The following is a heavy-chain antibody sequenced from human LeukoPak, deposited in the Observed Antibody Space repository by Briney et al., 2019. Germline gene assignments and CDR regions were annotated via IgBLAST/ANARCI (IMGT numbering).Heavy chain of an antibody. J-gene: IGHJ4*02. Sequence: GASVKVSCKASGYTFTGYYMHWVRRAPGQGLEWMGRINPNSGGTNYAQKFQGRVTITRDTSISTAYMELSGLRSDDTAVYYCARAPIYGSGSSTVDYWGQGTLVIVSS. V-gene: IGHV1-2*06. CDR1: GYTFTGYY. CDR2: INPNSGGT. D-gene: IGHD3-10*01. CDR3: ARAPIYGSGSSTVDY.